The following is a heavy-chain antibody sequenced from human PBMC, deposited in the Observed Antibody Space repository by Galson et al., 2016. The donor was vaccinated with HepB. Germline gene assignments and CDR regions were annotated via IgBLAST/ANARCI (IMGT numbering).Heavy chain of an antibody. Sequence: SLRLSCAASGFSFSSYAMSWVRQAPGKGLEWVSGITSGGTTYYADSVKGRFTISRDNSKNILYLQMKSLRDEDTAVYYCAKRPYSYGRHYGMDVWGQRTTVTVSS. V-gene: IGHV3-23*01. D-gene: IGHD5-18*01. CDR2: ITSGGTT. J-gene: IGHJ6*02. CDR3: AKRPYSYGRHYGMDV. CDR1: GFSFSSYA.